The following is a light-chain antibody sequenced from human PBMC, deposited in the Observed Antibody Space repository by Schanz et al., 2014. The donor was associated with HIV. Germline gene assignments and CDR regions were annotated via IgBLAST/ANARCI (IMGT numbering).Light chain of an antibody. CDR3: QSYDNSKRWV. V-gene: IGLV6-57*04. CDR1: SGSIASNY. CDR2: EDN. Sequence: NFMLTQPHSVSESPGKTVTISCTRSSGSIASNYVQWYQQRPGSAPTTVIYEDNQRPSGVPDRFSGSIDSSSNSASLTISGLKTEDEADYYCQSYDNSKRWVFGGGTKLTVL. J-gene: IGLJ3*02.